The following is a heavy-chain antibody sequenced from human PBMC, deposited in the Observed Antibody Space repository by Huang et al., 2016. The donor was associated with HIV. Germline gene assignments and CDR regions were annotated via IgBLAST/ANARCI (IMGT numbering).Heavy chain of an antibody. D-gene: IGHD6-19*01. J-gene: IGHJ5*02. CDR2: IGSDSSYI. V-gene: IGHV3-21*02. CDR1: GFAFSCYG. Sequence: EVELVESGGGLVKPGGSLRLSCAASGFAFSCYGMNWVRQARGKGSGWVAFIGSDSSYIYYADSVKGRVTIARDNAKSSIYLQLDSLRAEDTAVYYCAYQQWLVGGLNHWGQGTLVVVSS. CDR3: AYQQWLVGGLNH.